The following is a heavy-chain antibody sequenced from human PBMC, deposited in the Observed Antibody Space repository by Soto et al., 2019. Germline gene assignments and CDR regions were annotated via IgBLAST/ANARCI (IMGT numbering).Heavy chain of an antibody. Sequence: EVQLLQSGGGFRPPGGSVRLSCATSGFTFNTYPMTWVRQAPGKGLEWVASISSTAGRTSSYEDSVRGRVAIGRDFSDMSVYLEMNNLRDDDTAVYFCAKGVLSFHYGMEVWGQGATVTVSS. V-gene: IGHV3-23*01. J-gene: IGHJ6*02. CDR1: GFTFNTYP. CDR2: ISSTAGRTS. CDR3: AKGVLSFHYGMEV. D-gene: IGHD2-15*01.